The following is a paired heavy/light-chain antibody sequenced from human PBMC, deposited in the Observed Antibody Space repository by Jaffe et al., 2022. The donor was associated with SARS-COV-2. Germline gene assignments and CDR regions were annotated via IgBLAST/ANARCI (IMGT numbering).Light chain of an antibody. J-gene: IGLJ2*01. V-gene: IGLV2-11*01. CDR1: SSDVGGYNL. CDR2: DVS. CDR3: CSFVGSYTYVL. Sequence: QSALTQPRSVSGSPGQSVTISCTGTSSDVGGYNLVSWYQQHPGKVPELMIYDVSKRPSGVPDRFSGSKSGNTASLTISGLQAEDEADYYCCSFVGSYTYVLFGGGTKLTVL.
Heavy chain of an antibody. CDR3: ATGITVAAYGH. CDR2: INRDGSST. V-gene: IGHV3-74*01. J-gene: IGHJ4*02. D-gene: IGHD6-19*01. Sequence: EVQLLESGGGLVQPGGSLRLSCAASGFTFSSSWIHWVRQAPGKGLVWVSRINRDGSSTNYADSVKGRFTISRDNAKNTLYLQMNSLRAEDTAVYYCATGITVAAYGHWGQGTLVTVSS. CDR1: GFTFSSSW.